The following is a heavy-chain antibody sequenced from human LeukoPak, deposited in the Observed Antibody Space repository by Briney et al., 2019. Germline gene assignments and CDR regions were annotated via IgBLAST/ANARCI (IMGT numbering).Heavy chain of an antibody. CDR2: IYTSGST. J-gene: IGHJ5*02. V-gene: IGHV4-61*02. Sequence: PSQTLSLTCTVSGGSISSGSYYWSWIRQPAGKGLEWIGRIYTSGSTNYNSSLKSRVTISVDTSKNQFSLKLSSVTAADTAVYYCAREWDIVVVPKTNWFDPWGQGTLVTVSS. D-gene: IGHD2-2*01. CDR3: AREWDIVVVPKTNWFDP. CDR1: GGSISSGSYY.